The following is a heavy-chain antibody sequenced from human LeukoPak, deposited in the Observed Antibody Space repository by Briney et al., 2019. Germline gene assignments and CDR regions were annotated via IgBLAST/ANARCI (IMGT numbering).Heavy chain of an antibody. V-gene: IGHV3-21*01. CDR1: GFTFNSYS. Sequence: GGSLRLSCAASGFTFNSYSMNWVRQAPGKGLEWVSSISSSSSYIYYADSVKGRFTISRDNAKNSLYLQMNSLRAEDTAVYYCARDEYCTNGVCSPGFDPWGQGTLVTVSS. D-gene: IGHD2-8*01. CDR3: ARDEYCTNGVCSPGFDP. J-gene: IGHJ5*02. CDR2: ISSSSSYI.